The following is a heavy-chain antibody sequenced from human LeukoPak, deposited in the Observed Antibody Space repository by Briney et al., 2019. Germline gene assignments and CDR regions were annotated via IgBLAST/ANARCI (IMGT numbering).Heavy chain of an antibody. Sequence: GGSLRLSCAASGFTFTAYTINWVRQAPGKGLEWVSSISGSGTYIYYADSVKGRFTISRDTAKNSLYLQMNSLRAEDTAVYYCARRDDRLVGAFDYWGQGTLVTVSS. CDR1: GFTFTAYT. V-gene: IGHV3-21*01. CDR2: ISGSGTYI. CDR3: ARRDDRLVGAFDY. D-gene: IGHD3-9*01. J-gene: IGHJ4*02.